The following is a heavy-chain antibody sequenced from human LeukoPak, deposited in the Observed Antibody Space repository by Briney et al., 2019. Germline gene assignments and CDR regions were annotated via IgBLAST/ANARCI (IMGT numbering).Heavy chain of an antibody. V-gene: IGHV1-69*05. CDR1: GGTFSTYA. CDR2: IIPLFGTA. J-gene: IGHJ4*02. CDR3: ARDRGSYVDY. D-gene: IGHD1-26*01. Sequence: SVKVSCKASGGTFSTYAVNWVRQAPGQGLEWMGGIIPLFGTANYAQKFQGRVTITTDESTSTAYMELSSLRSEDTAVYYCARDRGSYVDYWGQGTLVTVSS.